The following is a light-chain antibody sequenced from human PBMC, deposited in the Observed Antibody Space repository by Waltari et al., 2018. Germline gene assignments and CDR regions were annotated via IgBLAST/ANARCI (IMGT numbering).Light chain of an antibody. J-gene: IGLJ3*02. CDR2: RND. V-gene: IGLV1-47*01. Sequence: QSVLTQPPSASGTPGQRVTISCSGTSSNTGRHYVNWYPHLPATAPKLLIYRNDQRPSGVPDRFSGSRSGTSASLAISGLRSEDEADYYCAAWDDSLTGWVFGGGTKLTVL. CDR1: SSNTGRHY. CDR3: AAWDDSLTGWV.